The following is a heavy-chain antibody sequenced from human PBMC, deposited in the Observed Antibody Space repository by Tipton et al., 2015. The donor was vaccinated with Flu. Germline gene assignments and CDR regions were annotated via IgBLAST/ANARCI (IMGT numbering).Heavy chain of an antibody. CDR2: INHSGNT. CDR1: GGSFRAYY. CDR3: ARRPSGAVVAYYFEY. J-gene: IGHJ4*02. D-gene: IGHD2-15*01. V-gene: IGHV4-34*01. Sequence: LRLSCAVYGGSFRAYYWSWIRQSPGKGLEWIGEINHSGNTNYNPPLKSRVTISVDTSKSQFSLRVKSVTAADTAVYYCARRPSGAVVAYYFEYWGQGTLVTVSS.